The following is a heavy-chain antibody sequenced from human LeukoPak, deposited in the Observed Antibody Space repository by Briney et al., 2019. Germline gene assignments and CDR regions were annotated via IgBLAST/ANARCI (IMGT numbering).Heavy chain of an antibody. CDR3: AKDAGIAVAGTDYFDY. V-gene: IGHV3-30*18. J-gene: IGHJ4*02. CDR2: ISYDGSNK. D-gene: IGHD6-19*01. CDR1: GFTFSSYG. Sequence: QPGGSLRLSCAASGFTFSSYGMHWVRQAPGKGLEWVAVISYDGSNKYYADSVKGRFTISRDNSKNTLYLQMNSLRAEDTAVYYCAKDAGIAVAGTDYFDYWGQGTLVTVSS.